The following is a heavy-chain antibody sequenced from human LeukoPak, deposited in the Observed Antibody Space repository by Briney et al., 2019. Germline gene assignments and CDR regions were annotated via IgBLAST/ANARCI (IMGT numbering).Heavy chain of an antibody. CDR3: AKGSRDSRPYFFDF. CDR1: GFIVSSNY. CDR2: IYTGGNS. V-gene: IGHV3-53*01. J-gene: IGHJ4*02. D-gene: IGHD3-10*01. Sequence: GGSLRLSCAASGFIVSSNYMSWVRQAPGKGLEWVSVIYTGGNSYYADSVKGRFTISRDNSKNTLYLQMNSLRAEDMAVYYCAKGSRDSRPYFFDFWGQGTLVTVSS.